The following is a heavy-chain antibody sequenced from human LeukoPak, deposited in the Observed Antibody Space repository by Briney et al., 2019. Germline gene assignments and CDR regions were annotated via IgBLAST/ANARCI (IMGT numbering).Heavy chain of an antibody. V-gene: IGHV3-30*18. CDR3: AKGVLGCSSTSCLYYYYYGMDV. Sequence: SLGLSCAASGFNFSSYGMHWVRQAPGKGLEWVAVISYDGSNKYYADSVKGRFTISRDNSKNTLYLQMNSLRAEDTAVYYCAKGVLGCSSTSCLYYYYYGMDVWGKGTTVTVSS. CDR2: ISYDGSNK. J-gene: IGHJ6*04. CDR1: GFNFSSYG. D-gene: IGHD2-2*01.